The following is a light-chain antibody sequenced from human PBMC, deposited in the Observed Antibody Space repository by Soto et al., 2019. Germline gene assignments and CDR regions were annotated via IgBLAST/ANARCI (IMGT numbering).Light chain of an antibody. J-gene: IGLJ1*01. CDR2: DVS. Sequence: QSALTKPASLSGSPGQSITISCTGTSSDVGGYNYVSWYQQHPGKSPKLMMYDVSNRPSGVCNRFSGFKSGNTASLTISGLQAEDEADYYCSSYRASSTTPYVFGTGTKVTVL. V-gene: IGLV2-14*03. CDR1: SSDVGGYNY. CDR3: SSYRASSTTPYV.